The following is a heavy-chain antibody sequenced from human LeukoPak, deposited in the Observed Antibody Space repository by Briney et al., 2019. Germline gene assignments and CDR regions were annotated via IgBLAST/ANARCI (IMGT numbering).Heavy chain of an antibody. CDR1: GFTFSSYG. Sequence: PGGSLRLSCAASGFTFSSYGMHWVRQAPGKGLEWVAFIRYDGSNKYYADSVKGRFTISRDNSKYTLYLQMNSLRAEDTAVYYCAKDDIDAFDIWGQGTMVTVSS. CDR3: AKDDIDAFDI. J-gene: IGHJ3*02. CDR2: IRYDGSNK. V-gene: IGHV3-30*02.